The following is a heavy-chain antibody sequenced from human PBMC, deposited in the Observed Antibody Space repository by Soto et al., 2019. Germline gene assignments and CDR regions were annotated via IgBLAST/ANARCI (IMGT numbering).Heavy chain of an antibody. Sequence: QVELRESGPGLVKPSQNLSLTCTVSGGSISSGDYFWTWIRQPPGKGLECLGYVSSTGTSYYLPALKSRLNISLDTSKNLFSLRLTSVTAADTAVYFCARDKWDLPLHIWGHGTMVTVSS. V-gene: IGHV4-30-4*01. CDR1: GGSISSGDYF. D-gene: IGHD1-26*01. CDR2: VSSTGTS. CDR3: ARDKWDLPLHI. J-gene: IGHJ3*02.